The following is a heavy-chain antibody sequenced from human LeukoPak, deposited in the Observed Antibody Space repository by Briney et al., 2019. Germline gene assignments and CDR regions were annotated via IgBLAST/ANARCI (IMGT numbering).Heavy chain of an antibody. CDR1: GFAFNFYA. CDR2: INANGINT. D-gene: IGHD6-19*01. V-gene: IGHV3-23*01. Sequence: GGSLRLSCAASGFAFNFYAMSWVRQAPGKGLQWVSTINANGINTYYADSVRGRFTISRDNSKSTLYLQMNSLRAEDTAVYYCAITYTSGWRFDYRGQGTLVTVSS. CDR3: AITYTSGWRFDY. J-gene: IGHJ4*02.